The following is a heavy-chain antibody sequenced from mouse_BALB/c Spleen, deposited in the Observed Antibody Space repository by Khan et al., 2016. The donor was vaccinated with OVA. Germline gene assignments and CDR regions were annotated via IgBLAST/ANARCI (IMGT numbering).Heavy chain of an antibody. Sequence: EVQLQESGPGLVKPSQSLSLTCTVTGYSITSDYAWNWIRQFPGNKLEWMGYISYSGRTRYNQSLKSRISINRDTSKNPFFLQLNSVTTEDTATYYCARSVTITTVVATDFDYWGQGTTLTVSS. D-gene: IGHD1-1*01. V-gene: IGHV3-2*02. CDR2: ISYSGRT. CDR1: GYSITSDYA. CDR3: ARSVTITTVVATDFDY. J-gene: IGHJ2*01.